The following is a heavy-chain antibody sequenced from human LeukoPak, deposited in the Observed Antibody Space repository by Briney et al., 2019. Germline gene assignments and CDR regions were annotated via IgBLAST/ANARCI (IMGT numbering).Heavy chain of an antibody. CDR1: RFTFSDAW. V-gene: IGHV3-15*01. D-gene: IGHD3-10*01. CDR3: ATEHGSGSLNYYAKTFDI. Sequence: RPGVSLRLSCAASRFTFSDAWMSWVRQAPGKGLEWVVHVKIKTESGSAELSAPVNDRFTISKDDSKHTLYLQMNSLTSGDTAVYYCATEHGSGSLNYYAKTFDIWGRGTLVTVSS. J-gene: IGHJ3*02. CDR2: VKIKTESGSA.